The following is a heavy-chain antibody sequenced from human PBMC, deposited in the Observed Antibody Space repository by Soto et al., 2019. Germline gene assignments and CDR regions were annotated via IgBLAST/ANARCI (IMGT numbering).Heavy chain of an antibody. V-gene: IGHV1-3*01. D-gene: IGHD6-19*01. CDR1: GYTFTSYA. CDR2: INAGNGNT. Sequence: GASVKVSCKASGYTFTSYAMHWVRQAPGQGLEWMGWINAGNGNTKYSQKFQGRVTITRDTSASTAYMELSSLRSEDTAVYYCARDLVAADTGADAFDIWGQGTMVTVSS. CDR3: ARDLVAADTGADAFDI. J-gene: IGHJ3*02.